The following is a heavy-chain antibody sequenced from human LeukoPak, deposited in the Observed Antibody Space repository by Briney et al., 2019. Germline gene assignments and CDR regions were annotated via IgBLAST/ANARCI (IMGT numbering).Heavy chain of an antibody. V-gene: IGHV3-30*02. CDR3: ARVHPRSRPHPFDY. J-gene: IGHJ4*02. Sequence: GSLRLSCAASGFTFSSYGMHWVRQAPGKGLEWVAFIRYDGSNKYYADSVKGRFTISRDNSKNTLYLQMNSLRAEDTAVYYCARVHPRSRPHPFDYWGQGTLVTVSS. CDR1: GFTFSSYG. CDR2: IRYDGSNK.